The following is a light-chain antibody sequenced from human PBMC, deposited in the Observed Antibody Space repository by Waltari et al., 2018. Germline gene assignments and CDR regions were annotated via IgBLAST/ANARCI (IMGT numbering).Light chain of an antibody. V-gene: IGKV1-8*01. CDR2: ASS. CDR1: QGISSY. J-gene: IGKJ2*01. CDR3: QQYYSYPYT. Sequence: AIRITQSPSSLSASTGARVTITCRSSQGISSYLAWYQQKPGKDPKLLIYASSTLQSGVPSRFSGSGSGTDFTLTISCLQSEDFATYYCQQYYSYPYTFGQGTKLEIK.